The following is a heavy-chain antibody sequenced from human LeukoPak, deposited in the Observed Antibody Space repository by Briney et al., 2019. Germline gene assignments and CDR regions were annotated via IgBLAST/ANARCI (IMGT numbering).Heavy chain of an antibody. V-gene: IGHV3-48*03. Sequence: GGCLRLSCAASGFTFSSYEMNWVRQAPGKGLEWVSYISNSGSTIYYADSVKGRFTISRDNAKNSLYLQMNSLRAEDTAVYYCARISHSAYIHDYWGQGTLVTVSS. J-gene: IGHJ4*02. CDR1: GFTFSSYE. CDR3: ARISHSAYIHDY. D-gene: IGHD3-16*01. CDR2: ISNSGSTI.